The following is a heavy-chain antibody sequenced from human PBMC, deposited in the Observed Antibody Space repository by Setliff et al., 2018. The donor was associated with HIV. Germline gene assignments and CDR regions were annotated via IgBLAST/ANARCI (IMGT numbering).Heavy chain of an antibody. CDR3: ARGASMIFGLGIPFSFYYYMDV. Sequence: PSETLSLTCAVYGASFSGYYWSWIRQPPGKGLEWIGEINHSGSTNYNPSLKSRVTISGDTSKNQFSLKLSSVTAADTAVYYCARGASMIFGLGIPFSFYYYMDVWGKGTTVTVSS. CDR2: INHSGST. CDR1: GASFSGYY. V-gene: IGHV4-34*01. J-gene: IGHJ6*03. D-gene: IGHD3-3*01.